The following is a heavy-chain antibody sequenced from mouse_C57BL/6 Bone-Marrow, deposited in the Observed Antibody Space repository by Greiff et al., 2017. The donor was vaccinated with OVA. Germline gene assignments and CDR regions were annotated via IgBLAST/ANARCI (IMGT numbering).Heavy chain of an antibody. V-gene: IGHV1-64*01. CDR1: GYTFTSYW. J-gene: IGHJ3*01. Sequence: QVQLKESGAELVKPGASVKLFCKASGYTFTSYWMHWVKQRPGQGLEWIGMIHPNSGSTNYNEKFKSKATLTVDKSSSTAYMQLSSLTSEDSAVYYCAREGTYYSNYDFAYWGQGTLVTVSA. CDR2: IHPNSGST. CDR3: AREGTYYSNYDFAY. D-gene: IGHD2-5*01.